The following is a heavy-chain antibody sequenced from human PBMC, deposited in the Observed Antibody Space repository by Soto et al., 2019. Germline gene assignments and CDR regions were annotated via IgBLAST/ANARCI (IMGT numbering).Heavy chain of an antibody. CDR2: IKSKTDGGTT. D-gene: IGHD3-16*01. CDR3: TTGKGMGGDEDAFDI. V-gene: IGHV3-15*01. CDR1: GFTFSNAW. Sequence: GGSLRLSCAASGFTFSNAWTSWVRQAPGKGLEWIGRIKSKTDGGTTDYAAPEKGRFTSSRDDSKNTLYLQMNSLKTEDTAVYYWTTGKGMGGDEDAFDIWGQGTMVTVSS. J-gene: IGHJ3*02.